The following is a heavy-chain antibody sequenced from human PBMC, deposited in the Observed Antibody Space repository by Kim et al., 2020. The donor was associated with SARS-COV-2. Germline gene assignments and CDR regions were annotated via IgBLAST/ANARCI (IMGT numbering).Heavy chain of an antibody. D-gene: IGHD3-10*01. Sequence: NGNKNHEQKLQGRVTMTTDTSTRTAYMELRSLRSDDTAVYYCARMVRGVPPGYWGQGTLVTVSS. J-gene: IGHJ4*02. CDR2: NGNK. V-gene: IGHV1-18*01. CDR3: ARMVRGVPPGY.